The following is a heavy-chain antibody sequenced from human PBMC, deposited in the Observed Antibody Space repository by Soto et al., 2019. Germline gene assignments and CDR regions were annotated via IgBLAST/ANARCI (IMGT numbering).Heavy chain of an antibody. CDR1: GFTFSLYT. D-gene: IGHD2-15*01. CDR3: ARIIVVYGMDV. Sequence: GXLRVSGPPSGFTFSLYTMNWHRQAPGKGLEWVSHISSSSSTIYYSDSVKGRFAISRDNAKNSPYLQMNSLRDADTAVYYCARIIVVYGMDVWGQGTKVTVSS. V-gene: IGHV3-48*02. J-gene: IGHJ6*02. CDR2: ISSSSSTI.